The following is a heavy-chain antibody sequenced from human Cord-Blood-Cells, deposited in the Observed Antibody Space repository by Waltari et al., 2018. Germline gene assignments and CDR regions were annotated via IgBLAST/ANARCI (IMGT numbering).Heavy chain of an antibody. CDR3: AREVYSNPYWYFDL. V-gene: IGHV4-59*01. D-gene: IGHD4-4*01. J-gene: IGHJ2*01. CDR1: GGSISSYY. Sequence: QVQLQESGPGLVKPSETLSLTCTVSGGSISSYYWSWIRQPPGKGLEWIGYIYYSGSTTYNPSLKSRVTISVDTSKNQFSLKLSSVTAADTAVYYCAREVYSNPYWYFDLWGRGTLVTVSS. CDR2: IYYSGST.